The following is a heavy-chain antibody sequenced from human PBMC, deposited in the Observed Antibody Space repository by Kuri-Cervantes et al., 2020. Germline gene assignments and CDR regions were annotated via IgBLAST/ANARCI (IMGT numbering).Heavy chain of an antibody. D-gene: IGHD4-17*01. CDR3: AKAGHYGDNNAFDI. V-gene: IGHV3-21*04. J-gene: IGHJ3*02. Sequence: GESLKISCAASGFTFSSYSMNWVRQAPGKGLEWVSSISSSSSYIYYADSVKGRFTISRDNAKNSLYLQMNSLRAEDTAIYYCAKAGHYGDNNAFDIWGQGTMVTVSS. CDR1: GFTFSSYS. CDR2: ISSSSSYI.